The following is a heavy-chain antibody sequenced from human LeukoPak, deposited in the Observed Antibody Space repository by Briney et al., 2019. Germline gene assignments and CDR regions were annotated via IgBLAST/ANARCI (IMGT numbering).Heavy chain of an antibody. CDR2: IIPILGIA. CDR1: GGTFSSYA. CDR3: ARWAAGSFRPSWLFGWYFDL. Sequence: ASVKVSCKASGGTFSSYAISWVRQAPGQGLEWMGRIIPILGIANYAQKFQGRVTITADKSTSTAYMELSSLRSEDTAVYYCARWAAGSFRPSWLFGWYFDLWGRGTLVTVSS. J-gene: IGHJ2*01. D-gene: IGHD3-9*01. V-gene: IGHV1-69*04.